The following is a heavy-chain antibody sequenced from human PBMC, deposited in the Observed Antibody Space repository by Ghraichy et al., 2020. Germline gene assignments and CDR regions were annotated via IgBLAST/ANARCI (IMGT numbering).Heavy chain of an antibody. D-gene: IGHD3-10*01. V-gene: IGHV1-18*04. J-gene: IGHJ4*02. CDR1: GYTFTSYG. Sequence: ASVKVSCKASGYTFTSYGIIWVRQAPGQGLEWMGWISGYNGNRNYAQKFQGRVTMTTDTSTSTAYMELRSLRSDDTAVYYCARATITMVRGAISPGYFDYWGQGTLITVSS. CDR3: ARATITMVRGAISPGYFDY. CDR2: ISGYNGNR.